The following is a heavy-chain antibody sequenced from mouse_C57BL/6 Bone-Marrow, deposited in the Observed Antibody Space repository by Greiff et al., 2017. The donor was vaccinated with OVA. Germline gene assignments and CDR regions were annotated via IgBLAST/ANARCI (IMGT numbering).Heavy chain of an antibody. CDR1: GFSLSTFGMG. Sequence: QVTLKESGPGILQPSQTLSLTCSFSGFSLSTFGMGVGWIRQPSGKGLEWLAHIWWDDDKYYNPALKSRLTISKDTSQNQVFLKIANVDTADTATYYCARIARYYDYDEGAYWGQGTLVTVSA. V-gene: IGHV8-8*01. CDR2: IWWDDDK. J-gene: IGHJ3*01. CDR3: ARIARYYDYDEGAY. D-gene: IGHD2-4*01.